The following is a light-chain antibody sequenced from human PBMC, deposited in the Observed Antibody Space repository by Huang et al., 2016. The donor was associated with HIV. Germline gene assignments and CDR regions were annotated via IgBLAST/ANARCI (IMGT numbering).Light chain of an antibody. J-gene: IGKJ1*01. V-gene: IGKV1-27*01. CDR1: QDIKNY. CDR3: QKYDSVPRT. Sequence: DIQMTQYPSSLSASVGDRVTITCRASQDIKNYLAWYQQKAGQFPKLLIYAASSLQSGVPSRFSGSGSGTDFTLSITSLQPEDVAIYYCQKYDSVPRTFGQGTKVDIK. CDR2: AAS.